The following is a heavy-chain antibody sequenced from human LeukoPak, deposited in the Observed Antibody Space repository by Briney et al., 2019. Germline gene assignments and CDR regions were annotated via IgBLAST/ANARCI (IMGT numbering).Heavy chain of an antibody. D-gene: IGHD3-9*01. Sequence: GGSLRLSCAASGFTFSSYAMSWVRQAPGKGPEWVSAISGSGGSTYYADSVKGRFTISRDNSKNTLYLQMNSLRAEDTAVYYCAKGGPYDILTGYSYWGQGTLVTVSS. CDR2: ISGSGGST. CDR3: AKGGPYDILTGYSY. CDR1: GFTFSSYA. V-gene: IGHV3-23*01. J-gene: IGHJ4*02.